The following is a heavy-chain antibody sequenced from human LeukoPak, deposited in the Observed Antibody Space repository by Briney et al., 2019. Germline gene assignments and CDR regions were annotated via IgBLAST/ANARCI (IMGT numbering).Heavy chain of an antibody. CDR2: INHSGST. D-gene: IGHD4-17*01. CDR1: GGSFSGYY. CDR3: ARWGRGDYGDYVSEYFQH. Sequence: SETLSLTRAVYGGSFSGYYWSWIRQPPGKGLEWIGEINHSGSTNYNPSLKSRVTISVDTSKNQFSLKLSSVTAADTAVYYCARWGRGDYGDYVSEYFQHWGQGTLVTVSS. V-gene: IGHV4-34*01. J-gene: IGHJ1*01.